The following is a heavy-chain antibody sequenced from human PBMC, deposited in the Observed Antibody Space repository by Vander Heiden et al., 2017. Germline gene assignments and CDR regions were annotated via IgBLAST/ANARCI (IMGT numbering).Heavy chain of an antibody. CDR1: GGSNSSSSYY. J-gene: IGHJ4*02. CDR3: ARSGSGIHDY. D-gene: IGHD3-10*01. V-gene: IGHV4-39*01. Sequence: QLQLQESGPGLVKPSETLSLTCTVSGGSNSSSSYYWGWIRQPPGKGLEWIGSIYYSGSTYYNPSLKSRVTISVDTSKNQFSLKLSSVTAADTAVYYCARSGSGIHDYWGQGTLVTVSS. CDR2: IYYSGST.